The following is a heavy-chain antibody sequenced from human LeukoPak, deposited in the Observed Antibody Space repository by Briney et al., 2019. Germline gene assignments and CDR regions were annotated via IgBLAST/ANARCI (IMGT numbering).Heavy chain of an antibody. CDR3: AKDVGSWYECNWLDP. CDR1: GFVFSSYA. Sequence: GGSLRLSCAASGFVFSSYAMSWVRQAPGKGLEWVSAISGSGGSTYYADSVKGRFTISRDNSKNTLYLQMNSLRAEDTAVYYCAKDVGSWYECNWLDPWGQGTLVTVSS. V-gene: IGHV3-23*01. J-gene: IGHJ5*02. CDR2: ISGSGGST. D-gene: IGHD6-13*01.